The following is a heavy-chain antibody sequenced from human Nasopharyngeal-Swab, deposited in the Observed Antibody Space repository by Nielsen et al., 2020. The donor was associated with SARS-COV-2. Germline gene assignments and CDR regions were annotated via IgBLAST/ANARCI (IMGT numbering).Heavy chain of an antibody. V-gene: IGHV3-11*01. Sequence: GGSLRLSCAASGFTFSDYYMSWIRQAPGKGLEWVSYISTSGSTISFADSVKGRFTISRDNAKNSLYLQMNSLRAEDTAVYYCARPRGCWAFDIWGQGTMVTVSS. J-gene: IGHJ3*02. D-gene: IGHD2-8*01. CDR1: GFTFSDYY. CDR3: ARPRGCWAFDI. CDR2: ISTSGSTI.